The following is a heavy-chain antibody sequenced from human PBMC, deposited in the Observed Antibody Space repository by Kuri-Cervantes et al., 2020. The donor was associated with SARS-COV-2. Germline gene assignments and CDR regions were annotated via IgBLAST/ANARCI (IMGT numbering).Heavy chain of an antibody. CDR2: IRSSSSYI. CDR3: ARHGENDFWSGYDAFDI. J-gene: IGHJ3*02. D-gene: IGHD3-3*01. Sequence: GGSLRLSCAASGFTFSSYSMNWVRQAPGKGLEWVSSIRSSSSYIYYADSVKGRFTISRDNAKNSLYLQMNSLRAEDTAVYYCARHGENDFWSGYDAFDIWGQGTMVTVSS. CDR1: GFTFSSYS. V-gene: IGHV3-21*01.